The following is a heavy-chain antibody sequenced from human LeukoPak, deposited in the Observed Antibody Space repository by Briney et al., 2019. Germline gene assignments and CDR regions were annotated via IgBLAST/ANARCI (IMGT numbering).Heavy chain of an antibody. CDR3: TKETPQMDV. D-gene: IGHD2-15*01. Sequence: PGGSLRLSCAASGFTFSSYEMKWVRQAPGQGVEWVAYISSTGNTVHYAGSVKGRFTISRDNAKNSLYLQMNRLRAEDTAVYYCTKETPQMDVWGKGTTVIVSS. CDR1: GFTFSSYE. CDR2: ISSTGNTV. J-gene: IGHJ6*04. V-gene: IGHV3-48*03.